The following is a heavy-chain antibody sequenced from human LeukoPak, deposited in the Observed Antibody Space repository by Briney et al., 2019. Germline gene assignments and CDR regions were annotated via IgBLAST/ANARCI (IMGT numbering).Heavy chain of an antibody. CDR1: GYSFTSYW. Sequence: GESLKISCKGSGYSFTSYWIGWVRQMPGKGLEWMGIIYPGDSDTRYSPYFQGQVTISADKSISTAYLQWSSLKASDTAMYYCARRVDTAMESGYYGMDVWGQGTTVTVSS. J-gene: IGHJ6*02. D-gene: IGHD5-18*01. V-gene: IGHV5-51*01. CDR3: ARRVDTAMESGYYGMDV. CDR2: IYPGDSDT.